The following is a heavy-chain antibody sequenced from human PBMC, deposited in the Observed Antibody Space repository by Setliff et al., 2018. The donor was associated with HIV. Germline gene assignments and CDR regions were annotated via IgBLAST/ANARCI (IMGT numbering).Heavy chain of an antibody. CDR2: ISGSGGST. CDR1: GFTFSSYA. J-gene: IGHJ4*02. CDR3: SKDPRAAVATIFDY. D-gene: IGHD5-12*01. Sequence: GGSLRLSCAASGFTFSSYAMSWVRQAPGKGLEWVSAISGSGGSTYYADSVKGRFTISRDNSKNTLYLQMNSLRAEDTAVYYCSKDPRAAVATIFDYWGQGTLVTVSS. V-gene: IGHV3-23*01.